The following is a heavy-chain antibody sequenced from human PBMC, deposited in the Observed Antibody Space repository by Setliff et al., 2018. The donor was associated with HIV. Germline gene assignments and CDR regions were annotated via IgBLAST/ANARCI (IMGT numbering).Heavy chain of an antibody. CDR1: GYTFTSYD. Sequence: ASVKVSCKASGYTFTSYDINWVRQATGQGPEWMGWVNPNSGNTGYAQKFQGRVTMTRNTSIRTVYMELSSLRSEDTAVYYCARGAWYTSGWHSSRYMDVWGKGSTVTVSS. D-gene: IGHD6-19*01. V-gene: IGHV1-8*02. J-gene: IGHJ6*03. CDR3: ARGAWYTSGWHSSRYMDV. CDR2: VNPNSGNT.